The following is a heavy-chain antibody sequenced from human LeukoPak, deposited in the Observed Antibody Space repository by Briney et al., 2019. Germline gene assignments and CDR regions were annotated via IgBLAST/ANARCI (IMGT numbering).Heavy chain of an antibody. V-gene: IGHV3-7*01. CDR2: IKQDGSEK. CDR1: GFTFSSYW. D-gene: IGHD6-13*01. J-gene: IGHJ4*02. Sequence: GGSLRLSCAASGFTFSSYWMSWVRQAPGKGLEWVANIKQDGSEKNYVDSVRGRFTISRDNAKNSLYLQMNSLRAEDTAVYYCARDLARYSSSWYGVYYWGQGTLVTVSS. CDR3: ARDLARYSSSWYGVYY.